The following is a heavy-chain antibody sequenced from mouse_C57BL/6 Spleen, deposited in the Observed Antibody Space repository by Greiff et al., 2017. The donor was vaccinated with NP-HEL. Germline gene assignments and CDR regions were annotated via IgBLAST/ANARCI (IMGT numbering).Heavy chain of an antibody. D-gene: IGHD2-2*01. CDR3: ARERMVTTRYYYAMDY. CDR2: ISYDGSN. J-gene: IGHJ4*01. Sequence: EVQVVESGPGLVKPSQSLSLTCSVTGYSITSGYYWNWIRQFPGNKLEWMGYISYDGSNNYNPSLKNRISITRDTSKNQFFLKLNSVTTEDTATYYCARERMVTTRYYYAMDYWGQGTSVTVSS. V-gene: IGHV3-6*01. CDR1: GYSITSGYY.